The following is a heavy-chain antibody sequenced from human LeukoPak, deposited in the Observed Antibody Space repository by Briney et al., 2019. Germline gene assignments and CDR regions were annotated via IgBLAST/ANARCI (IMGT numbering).Heavy chain of an antibody. CDR1: GFTFSSYG. Sequence: GSLRLSCATSGFTFSSYGMHWVRQAPGKGLEWVAFIRYDGSNNYYADSVRGRFTISRDNSKNTLFLQMNSLRAEDTAVYYCAKDQGVGSSSWGYYFDYWGQGTLVTVSS. V-gene: IGHV3-30*02. CDR3: AKDQGVGSSSWGYYFDY. D-gene: IGHD6-13*01. J-gene: IGHJ4*02. CDR2: IRYDGSNN.